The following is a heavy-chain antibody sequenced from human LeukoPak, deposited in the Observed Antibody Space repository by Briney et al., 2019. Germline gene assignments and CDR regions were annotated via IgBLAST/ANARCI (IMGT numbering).Heavy chain of an antibody. D-gene: IGHD6-13*01. CDR1: GGSFSGYY. CDR3: ARVSNSWYSLDH. J-gene: IGHJ4*02. Sequence: PSETLSLTCAVYGGSFSGYYWSWLRQPPGKGLEWIGDIHHSGTANYNPSLKSRVTISLDKSTNQFSLKLSSMTAADTALYFCARVSNSWYSLDHWGQGAPVTVTS. CDR2: IHHSGTA. V-gene: IGHV4-34*01.